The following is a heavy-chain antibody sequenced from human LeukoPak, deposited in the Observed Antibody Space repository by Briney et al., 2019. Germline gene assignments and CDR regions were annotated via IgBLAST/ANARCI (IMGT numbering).Heavy chain of an antibody. CDR3: ARLIAADPQLDC. CDR2: IYQSGDI. J-gene: IGHJ4*02. V-gene: IGHV4-30-2*01. CDR1: GGSITSGGYY. D-gene: IGHD6-13*01. Sequence: TLSLTGTVSGGSITSGGYYWSWIRQPPGKGLEWIGYIYQSGDIYSNPSLKSRATVSMDRSRNQFSLNLSSVTAADTAVYYCARLIAADPQLDCWGQGTLVTVSS.